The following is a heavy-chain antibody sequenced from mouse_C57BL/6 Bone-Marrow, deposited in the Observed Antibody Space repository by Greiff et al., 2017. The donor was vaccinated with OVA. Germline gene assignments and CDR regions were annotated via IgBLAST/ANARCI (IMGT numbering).Heavy chain of an antibody. CDR2: IYPRSGNT. J-gene: IGHJ4*01. CDR3: ASYRGDY. Sequence: QVQLQQSGAELARPGASVKLSCKASGYTFTSYGISWVKQRTGQGLEWIGEIYPRSGNTYYNEKFKGKGTLTADKSSSTAYMELRSLTSEDSAVYFCASYRGDYWGQGTSVTVSS. D-gene: IGHD5-5*01. V-gene: IGHV1-81*01. CDR1: GYTFTSYG.